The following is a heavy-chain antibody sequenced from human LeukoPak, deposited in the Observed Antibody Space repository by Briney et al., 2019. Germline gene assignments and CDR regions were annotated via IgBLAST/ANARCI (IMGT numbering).Heavy chain of an antibody. CDR1: GGSISSGGYS. V-gene: IGHV4-30-2*01. D-gene: IGHD6-19*01. J-gene: IGHJ5*02. CDR2: IYHGGST. Sequence: SETLSLTCAVSGGSISSGGYSWSWIRQPPGKGLEWIGYIYHGGSTYYNPSLKSRVTISVDRSKNQFSLKLSSVTAADTAVYYCARELKGSGWYGWFDPWGQGTLVTVSS. CDR3: ARELKGSGWYGWFDP.